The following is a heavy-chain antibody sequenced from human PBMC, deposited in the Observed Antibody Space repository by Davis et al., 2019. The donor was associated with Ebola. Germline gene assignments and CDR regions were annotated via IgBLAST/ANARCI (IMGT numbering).Heavy chain of an antibody. D-gene: IGHD2-2*01. CDR1: GDSVSRNKW. Sequence: SETLSLTCAVSGDSVSRNKWWSWLRQSPGKGLEWIGEVYHDGSANPSPSLKSRVTISVDTSKNQFSLKLSSVTAADTAVYYCARDQGYCSSTSCFYYYYGMDVWGQGTTVTVSS. CDR2: VYHDGSA. CDR3: ARDQGYCSSTSCFYYYYGMDV. V-gene: IGHV4-4*02. J-gene: IGHJ6*02.